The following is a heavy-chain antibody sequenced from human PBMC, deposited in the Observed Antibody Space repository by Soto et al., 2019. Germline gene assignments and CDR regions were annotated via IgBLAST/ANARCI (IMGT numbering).Heavy chain of an antibody. CDR1: GFTFSSCG. V-gene: IGHV3-30*18. CDR3: AKDLKTSGYCSGGSCYSLVVDY. Sequence: ESGGGVVKPGRSLRLSCAASGFTFSSCGMHWVRQAPSKGLEWVAVISYDGSNKYYADSVKGRFTISRDNSKNTLYLQMNSLRAEDTAVYYCAKDLKTSGYCSGGSCYSLVVDYWGQGTLVTVSS. J-gene: IGHJ4*02. CDR2: ISYDGSNK. D-gene: IGHD2-15*01.